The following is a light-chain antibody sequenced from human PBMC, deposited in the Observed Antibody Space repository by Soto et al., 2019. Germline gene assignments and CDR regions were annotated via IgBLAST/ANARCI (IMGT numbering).Light chain of an antibody. CDR2: GAS. Sequence: EIVLTQSPATLSLSPGERATLSCRASQCVSSYLAWYQQKPGQAPRLLIYGASNRATGIPARFSGSGSGTDFTLTISSLEPEDFAVYYCQHRGKWPRTFGQGTKLEIK. V-gene: IGKV3-11*01. J-gene: IGKJ2*01. CDR1: QCVSSY. CDR3: QHRGKWPRT.